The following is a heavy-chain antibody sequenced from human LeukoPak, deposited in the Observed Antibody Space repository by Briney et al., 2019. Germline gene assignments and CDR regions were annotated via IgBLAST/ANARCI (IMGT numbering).Heavy chain of an antibody. J-gene: IGHJ3*02. Sequence: GGSLRLSCAASGFTFSSYSMNWVRQAPGKGLEWVSYISSSSSTIYYADSVKGRFTISRDNAKNSLYLQMNSLRAEDTAVYYCARGGEEIVVVPARDAFDIWGQGTMVTVSS. CDR3: ARGGEEIVVVPARDAFDI. V-gene: IGHV3-48*04. CDR2: ISSSSSTI. D-gene: IGHD2-2*01. CDR1: GFTFSSYS.